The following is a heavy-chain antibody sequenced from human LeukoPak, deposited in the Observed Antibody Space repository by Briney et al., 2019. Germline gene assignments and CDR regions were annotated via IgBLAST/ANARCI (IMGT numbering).Heavy chain of an antibody. Sequence: GGSLRLFCVASGFTFRSYSMNWVRQAPGKGLEWVSYLSSTGDIYYADSVKGRFTISRDNAQNSLYLQMNSLRVEDTAVYYCARDYNWGFDYWGQGTLVTVSS. CDR3: ARDYNWGFDY. D-gene: IGHD3-16*01. CDR1: GFTFRSYS. V-gene: IGHV3-21*01. J-gene: IGHJ4*02. CDR2: LSSTGDI.